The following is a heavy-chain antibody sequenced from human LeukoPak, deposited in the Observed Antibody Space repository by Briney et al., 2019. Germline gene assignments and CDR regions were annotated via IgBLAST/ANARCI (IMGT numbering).Heavy chain of an antibody. V-gene: IGHV4-30-2*01. CDR2: IYHSGST. J-gene: IGHJ6*02. Sequence: SQTLSLTCAVSGGSISSGGYSWGWIRQPPGKGLEWIGYIYHSGSTYYNPSLKSRVTISVDRSKNQFSLKLSSVTAADTAVYYCARDSPYDYYYGMDVWGQGTTVTVSS. CDR3: ARDSPYDYYYGMDV. CDR1: GGSISSGGYS.